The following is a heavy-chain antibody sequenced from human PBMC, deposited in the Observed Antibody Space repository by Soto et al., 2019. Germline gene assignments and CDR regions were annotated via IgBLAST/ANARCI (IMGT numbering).Heavy chain of an antibody. CDR2: TYYRSKWYN. CDR3: ARGAGYSGYDFNYYYYGMDV. Sequence: PSETLSLTCTVSGGSISRYYWNWIRQSPSRGLEWLGRTYYRSKWYNDYAVSVKSRITINPDTSKNQFSLQLNSVTPEDTAVYYCARGAGYSGYDFNYYYYGMDVWGQGTTVTVSS. CDR1: GGSISRYY. D-gene: IGHD5-12*01. J-gene: IGHJ6*02. V-gene: IGHV6-1*01.